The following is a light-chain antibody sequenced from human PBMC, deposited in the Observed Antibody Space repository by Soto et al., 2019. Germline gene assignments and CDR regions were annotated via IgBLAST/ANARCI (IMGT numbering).Light chain of an antibody. CDR3: QHYIDWPRT. CDR2: GIS. V-gene: IGKV3-15*01. Sequence: EIVLTQSPGTLSLSPGERATLFCRASQSVTTNLAWYQQRPGQAPRLLIYGISTRATGIPTRFSGSGSGTEFTLTISSLQSEDFAVYYCQHYIDWPRTFGQGTKVDIK. CDR1: QSVTTN. J-gene: IGKJ1*01.